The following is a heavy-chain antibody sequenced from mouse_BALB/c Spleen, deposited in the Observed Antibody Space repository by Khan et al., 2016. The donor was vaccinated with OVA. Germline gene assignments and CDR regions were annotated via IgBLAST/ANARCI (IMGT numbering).Heavy chain of an antibody. D-gene: IGHD1-1*01. J-gene: IGHJ2*01. Sequence: LQESGPGLVKPSQSLSLTCTVTGYSITSDYAWNWIRQFPGNKLEWMGYISYSGNTKYNPSLKSRIAITRDTSKNQFFLQLNSVTTEDTATYNCARIYGGDFDYWGQGTTLTVSS. CDR1: GYSITSDYA. V-gene: IGHV3-2*02. CDR2: ISYSGNT. CDR3: ARIYGGDFDY.